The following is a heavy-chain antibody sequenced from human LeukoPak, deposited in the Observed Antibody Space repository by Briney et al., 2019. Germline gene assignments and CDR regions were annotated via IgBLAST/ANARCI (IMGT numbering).Heavy chain of an antibody. CDR1: GFTFSSYG. CDR2: ISYDGSNK. J-gene: IGHJ3*02. D-gene: IGHD5-18*01. CDR3: AKQGSYGWRSVDNDAFDI. Sequence: PGGSLRLSCAASGFTFSSYGMHWVRQAPGKGLEWVAVISYDGSNKYYADSVKGRFTISRDNSKNTLYLQMNSLRAEDTAVYYCAKQGSYGWRSVDNDAFDIWGQGTMVTVSS. V-gene: IGHV3-30*18.